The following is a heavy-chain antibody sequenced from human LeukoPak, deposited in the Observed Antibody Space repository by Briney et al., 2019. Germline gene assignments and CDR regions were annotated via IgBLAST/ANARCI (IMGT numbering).Heavy chain of an antibody. D-gene: IGHD1-1*01. Sequence: ASVTVSCTASGGTFSSYAISWVRQAPGQGLEWMGWISAYNGNTNYAQKLQGRVTMTTDTSTSTAYMELRSLRSDDTAVYYCARGTPLPTTPFDYWGQGTLVTVSS. V-gene: IGHV1-18*01. J-gene: IGHJ4*02. CDR1: GGTFSSYA. CDR3: ARGTPLPTTPFDY. CDR2: ISAYNGNT.